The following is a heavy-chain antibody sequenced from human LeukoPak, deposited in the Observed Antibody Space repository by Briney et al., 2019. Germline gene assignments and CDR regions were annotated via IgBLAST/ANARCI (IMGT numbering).Heavy chain of an antibody. CDR3: AXXXANYYDSSGYYY. J-gene: IGHJ4*02. CDR2: INPSGGST. D-gene: IGHD3-22*01. CDR1: GYTFTSYY. V-gene: IGHV1-46*01. Sequence: ASVKVSCKASGYTFTSYYMHWVRQAPGQGLEWMGMINPSGGSTSYAQKFQGRVTMTRDTSTSTVYMELSSRRSEDTAAYYCAXXXANYYDSSGYYYWGQGTVLSVS.